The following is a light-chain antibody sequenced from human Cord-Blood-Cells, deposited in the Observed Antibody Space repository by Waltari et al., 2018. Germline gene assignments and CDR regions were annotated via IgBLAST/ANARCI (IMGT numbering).Light chain of an antibody. V-gene: IGKV3-11*01. CDR1: QSVSSY. Sequence: EIVLTQSPATLSLSPGERATLSCRASQSVSSYLARYQQKPGQTPRLLIYDASNRATGSPARFSGSGSGTDFTRTISSLEPVDFAVYYCQQRSNWLFTFGPGTKVDNK. CDR3: QQRSNWLFT. CDR2: DAS. J-gene: IGKJ3*01.